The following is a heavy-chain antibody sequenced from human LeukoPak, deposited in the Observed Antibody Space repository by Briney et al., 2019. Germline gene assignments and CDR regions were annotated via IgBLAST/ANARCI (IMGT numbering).Heavy chain of an antibody. J-gene: IGHJ6*02. CDR2: IYYSGSA. V-gene: IGHV4-39*07. D-gene: IGHD2-21*02. CDR1: GVSISSSSYY. CDR3: ARAGTAKYYYYGMDV. Sequence: SETLSLTCTVSGVSISSSSYYWGWIRQPPGKGLEWIGSIYYSGSAYYNPSLKSRVTISVDTSRNQFSLKLSSVTAADAAVYYCARAGTAKYYYYGMDVWGQGTTVTVSS.